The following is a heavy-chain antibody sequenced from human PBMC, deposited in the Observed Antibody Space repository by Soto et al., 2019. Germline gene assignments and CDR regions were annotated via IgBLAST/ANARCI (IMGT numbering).Heavy chain of an antibody. CDR3: AKELPVEQWLDTDDAFDI. CDR1: GFTFSSYG. CDR2: ISYDGSNK. J-gene: IGHJ3*02. D-gene: IGHD6-19*01. V-gene: IGHV3-30*18. Sequence: QVQLVESGGGVVQPGRSLRLSCAASGFTFSSYGMHWVRQAPGKGLEWVAVISYDGSNKYYADSVKGRFTISRDNXKXTRXLQMNSLRAEDTAVYYCAKELPVEQWLDTDDAFDIWGQGTMVAVSS.